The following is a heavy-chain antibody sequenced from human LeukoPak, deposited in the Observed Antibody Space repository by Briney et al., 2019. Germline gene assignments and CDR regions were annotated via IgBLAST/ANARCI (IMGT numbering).Heavy chain of an antibody. CDR2: IYPGDSDT. CDR1: GYSFTSYW. J-gene: IGHJ4*02. Sequence: GESLKSSCKGSGYSFTSYWIGWVHQMPGKGREWMGIIYPGDSDTRYSPSFQGQVTISADKSISTAYLQWSSLKASDTAMYYCARQQVGATFDYWGQGTLVTVSS. D-gene: IGHD1-26*01. V-gene: IGHV5-51*07. CDR3: ARQQVGATFDY.